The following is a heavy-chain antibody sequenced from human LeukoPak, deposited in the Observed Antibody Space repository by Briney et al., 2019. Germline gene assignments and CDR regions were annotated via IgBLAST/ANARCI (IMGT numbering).Heavy chain of an antibody. V-gene: IGHV4-34*01. CDR2: INHSGST. CDR3: ARDSGGTTREAFDI. D-gene: IGHD3-16*01. Sequence: SETLSLTCAVYGGSFSGYYWSWIRQPPGKGLEWIGEINHSGSTNYNPSLKSRVTISVDTSKNQFSLKLSSVTAADTAVYYCARDSGGTTREAFDIWGQGTMVTVSS. CDR1: GGSFSGYY. J-gene: IGHJ3*02.